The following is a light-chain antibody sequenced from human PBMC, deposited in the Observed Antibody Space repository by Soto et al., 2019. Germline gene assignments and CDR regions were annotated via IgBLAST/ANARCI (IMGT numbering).Light chain of an antibody. CDR1: QSVSSSY. CDR2: GAS. CDR3: QQYKKWPPWT. J-gene: IGKJ1*01. V-gene: IGKV3-15*01. Sequence: ELVLTQSPGTLSLSPGERATLSCRASQSVSSSYLAWSQQKPCQAPRLLIYGASTRATGIPARFSGSGSGTEFTLTISSLQSQDFAVYYCQQYKKWPPWTFGQGTKVDIK.